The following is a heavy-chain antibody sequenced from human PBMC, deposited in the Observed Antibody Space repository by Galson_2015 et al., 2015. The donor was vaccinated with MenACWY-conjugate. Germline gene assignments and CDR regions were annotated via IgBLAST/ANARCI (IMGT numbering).Heavy chain of an antibody. CDR1: GFTFSSFG. CDR2: ISDDGSKK. CDR3: AKEPFGSGPFDI. Sequence: SLRLSCAASGFTFSSFGMHWVRQAPGKRPECVAVISDDGSKKFYADSLKGRFTISRDNSKNTLYLQVDSLRPEDTALYYCAKEPFGSGPFDIWGRGTMVTVSS. V-gene: IGHV3-30*18. J-gene: IGHJ3*02. D-gene: IGHD3-10*01.